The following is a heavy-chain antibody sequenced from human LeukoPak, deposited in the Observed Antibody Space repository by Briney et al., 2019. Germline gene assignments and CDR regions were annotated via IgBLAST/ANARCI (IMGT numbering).Heavy chain of an antibody. CDR1: GGSFSGYY. CDR3: ARHTNMGYSSSWPIDY. Sequence: PSETLSLTCAVYGGSFSGYYWSWIRQPPGKGLEWIGEINHSGSTSYNPSLESRVTISIDTSKNQFSLKLTSVTAADTAVYYCARHTNMGYSSSWPIDYWGQGTLVTVSS. J-gene: IGHJ4*02. CDR2: INHSGST. D-gene: IGHD6-13*01. V-gene: IGHV4-34*01.